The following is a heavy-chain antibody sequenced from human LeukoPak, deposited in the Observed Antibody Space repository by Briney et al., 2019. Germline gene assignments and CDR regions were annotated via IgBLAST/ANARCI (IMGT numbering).Heavy chain of an antibody. CDR2: ISGSGGST. CDR1: GFTFSSYA. Sequence: GGSLRLSCAASGFTFSSYAMSWVRQAPGEGLEWVSSISGSGGSTYYADSVKGRLTIPRDNSKNTLYMQMNSLRAEDTAVYYCAKIREVRGPFDYWGQGTLVTVSS. D-gene: IGHD3-10*01. V-gene: IGHV3-23*01. CDR3: AKIREVRGPFDY. J-gene: IGHJ4*02.